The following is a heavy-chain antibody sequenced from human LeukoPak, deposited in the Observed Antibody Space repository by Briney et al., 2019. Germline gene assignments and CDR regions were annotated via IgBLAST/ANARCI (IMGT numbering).Heavy chain of an antibody. CDR1: GGSISSGSYY. CDR2: IYTSGST. CDR3: ARARSVAGRTVFDY. D-gene: IGHD6-19*01. V-gene: IGHV4-61*02. J-gene: IGHJ4*02. Sequence: NSSQTLSLTCTDSGGSISSGSYYWSWIRQPAGKGLEGIGRIYTSGSTNYNPSLKSRVTISVDTSKNQFSLKLSSVTAADTAVYYCARARSVAGRTVFDYWGQGTLVTVSS.